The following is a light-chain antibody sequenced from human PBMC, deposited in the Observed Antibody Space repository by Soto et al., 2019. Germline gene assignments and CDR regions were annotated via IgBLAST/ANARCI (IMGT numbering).Light chain of an antibody. CDR2: DVS. J-gene: IGLJ1*01. CDR3: SSYTSSSTYV. V-gene: IGLV2-14*01. Sequence: QSVLTQPASVSGSPGQSITISCTGTSSDVGGYNYVSWYQQHPGKAPKLMIYDVSNRPSGVSNRFSGSKSGNTASLTISGCQVEDEADYYSSSYTSSSTYVCGTGTKVTVL. CDR1: SSDVGGYNY.